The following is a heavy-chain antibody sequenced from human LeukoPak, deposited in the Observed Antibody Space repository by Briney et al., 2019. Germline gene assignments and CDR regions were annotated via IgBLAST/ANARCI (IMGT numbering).Heavy chain of an antibody. D-gene: IGHD1-14*01. Sequence: GESLRLSCAASGFRFTKAWVNWVRQATGKGLEWVARIKTKSQGGTTDYAAPVKGRFAISRDDSENRLYLQMNSLKSEDTAVYYCAVGLGKTDTDYWGQGTLVTVSS. J-gene: IGHJ4*02. CDR2: IKTKSQGGTT. CDR3: AVGLGKTDTDY. CDR1: GFRFTKAW. V-gene: IGHV3-15*05.